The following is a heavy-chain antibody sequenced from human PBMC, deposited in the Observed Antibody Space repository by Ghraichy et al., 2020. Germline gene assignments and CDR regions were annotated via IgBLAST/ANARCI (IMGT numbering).Heavy chain of an antibody. CDR2: IKSKTDGGTT. Sequence: GGSLRLSCAAFGFTFSNAYMSWVRQAPGKGLEWVGRIKSKTDGGTTDYAAPVKGRFTISRDDSKNTLYLQMNSLKTEDTAVYYCITDRDMTTGYWGQGTLVTVSS. J-gene: IGHJ4*02. V-gene: IGHV3-15*01. CDR3: ITDRDMTTGY. CDR1: GFTFSNAY. D-gene: IGHD4-17*01.